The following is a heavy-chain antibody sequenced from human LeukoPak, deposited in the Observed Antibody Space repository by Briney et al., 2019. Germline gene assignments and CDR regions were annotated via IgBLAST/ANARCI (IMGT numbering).Heavy chain of an antibody. CDR3: AKGARAAGPLLDY. V-gene: IGHV3-43*01. J-gene: IGHJ4*02. D-gene: IGHD6-13*01. CDR1: GFTFSDYY. CDR2: IDWEGDST. Sequence: PGGSLRLSCAASGFTFSDYYMSWIRQAPGKGLEWVSLIDWEGDSTYYADSVKGRFTISRDNSKNSLYLQMNSLRTEDTALYYCAKGARAAGPLLDYWGQGTLVTVSS.